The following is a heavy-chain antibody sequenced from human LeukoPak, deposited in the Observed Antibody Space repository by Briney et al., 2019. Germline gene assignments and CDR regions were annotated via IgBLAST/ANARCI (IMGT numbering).Heavy chain of an antibody. CDR3: TTIKPGNIFGYFYF. CDR2: VFDSGRT. D-gene: IGHD3-3*02. J-gene: IGHJ4*02. Sequence: PSETLSLTCTVSGGSMTTHHWNWIRQTPGKGLEWIGYVFDSGRTKENPSLKSRVTLSADTSKNQLSLRLSSVTAADTAVYYCTTIKPGNIFGYFYFWGQGILVTVSS. V-gene: IGHV4-59*11. CDR1: GGSMTTHH.